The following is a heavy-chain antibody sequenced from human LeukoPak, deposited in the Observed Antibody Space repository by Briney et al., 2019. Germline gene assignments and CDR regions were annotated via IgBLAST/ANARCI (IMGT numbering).Heavy chain of an antibody. Sequence: GASVQVSCKASGYTFTSYGISWVRQAPGQGLEWMGWISAYNGNTNYAQKLQGRVTMTTDTSTSTAYMELRSLRSDDTAVYYCARDPVTGAAVGWFDPWGQGTLVTVSS. CDR3: ARDPVTGAAVGWFDP. J-gene: IGHJ5*02. V-gene: IGHV1-18*01. CDR1: GYTFTSYG. D-gene: IGHD7-27*01. CDR2: ISAYNGNT.